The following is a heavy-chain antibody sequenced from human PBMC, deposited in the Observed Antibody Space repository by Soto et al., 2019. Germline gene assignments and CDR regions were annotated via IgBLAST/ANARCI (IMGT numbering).Heavy chain of an antibody. CDR1: GFSLTTSGVG. CDR3: AHRVLRTVFGLVTTTAIYFDF. V-gene: IGHV2-5*02. Sequence: QITLKESGPTVVKPTEPLTLTCTFSGFSLTTSGVGVGWVRQSPGKAPEWLALLYWDDDKRYSTSLNSRLIITKDTSKNHVVLTMANVDPADTATYYCAHRVLRTVFGLVTTTAIYFDFWGPGTPVVVSS. CDR2: LYWDDDK. D-gene: IGHD3-3*01. J-gene: IGHJ4*02.